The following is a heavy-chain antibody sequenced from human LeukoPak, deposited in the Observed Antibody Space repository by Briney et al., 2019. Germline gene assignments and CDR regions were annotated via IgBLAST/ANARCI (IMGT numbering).Heavy chain of an antibody. V-gene: IGHV3-66*01. Sequence: GGSLRLSCAASGFTVSSNYMSWVRQAPGKGLEWVSVIYSGGSTYYADSVKGRFTISRDNSKNTLYLQMNSLRAEDTAVYYCAREPEVEATTVYYYGMDVWGQGTTVTVSS. CDR1: GFTVSSNY. CDR2: IYSGGST. D-gene: IGHD1-26*01. CDR3: AREPEVEATTVYYYGMDV. J-gene: IGHJ6*02.